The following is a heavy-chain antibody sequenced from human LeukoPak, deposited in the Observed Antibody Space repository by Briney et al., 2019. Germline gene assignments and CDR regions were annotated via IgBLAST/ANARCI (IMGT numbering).Heavy chain of an antibody. V-gene: IGHV4-38-2*02. Sequence: SETLSLTCTVSGYSISSGYYWGWIRQPPGKGLGWIGNIYHSGSTYYNPSLKSRVTMSVDTSRNQFSLKLSSVTAADTAVYYCARDWGSSGGDYWGQGTLVTVSS. J-gene: IGHJ4*02. D-gene: IGHD6-19*01. CDR1: GYSISSGYY. CDR2: IYHSGST. CDR3: ARDWGSSGGDY.